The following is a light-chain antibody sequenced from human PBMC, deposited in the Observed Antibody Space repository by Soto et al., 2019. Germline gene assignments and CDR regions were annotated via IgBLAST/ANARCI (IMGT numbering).Light chain of an antibody. V-gene: IGKV1-5*03. CDR1: QSIGRN. J-gene: IGKJ1*01. Sequence: DIQMTQSPASLSASVGDRVTISCRASQSIGRNLNWYQQKPGKAPKLLIYKASTLKSGVPSRFSGSASGTEFTLTISSLQSDDFATYYCQQYNSYSRAFGQGTKVDIK. CDR3: QQYNSYSRA. CDR2: KAS.